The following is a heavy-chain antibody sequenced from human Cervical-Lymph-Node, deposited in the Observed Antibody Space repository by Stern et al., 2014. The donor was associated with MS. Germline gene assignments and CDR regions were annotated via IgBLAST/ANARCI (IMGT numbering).Heavy chain of an antibody. V-gene: IGHV4-31*03. CDR2: IHYSGTT. J-gene: IGHJ6*02. CDR3: ARDGRVGDPDYHYAMDV. CDR1: GDSISGSDYY. D-gene: IGHD3-10*01. Sequence: QLQLQESGPGLVKPSQTLSLTCTVSGDSISGSDYYWSWIRRHPGKGLEWIGYIHYSGTTYSSPSLESRLTMSVDTSNNQISLKLNSVTAADTAVYFCARDGRVGDPDYHYAMDVWGPGTTVTVSS.